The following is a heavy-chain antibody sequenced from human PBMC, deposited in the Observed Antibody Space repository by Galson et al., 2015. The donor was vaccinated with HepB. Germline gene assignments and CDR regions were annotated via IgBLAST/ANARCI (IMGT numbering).Heavy chain of an antibody. Sequence: SVKVSCKASGYTFTSYGISWVRQAPGQGLEWMGWISAYNGNTNYAQKLQGRVTMTTDTSTSTAYMELRSLRSDDTAVYYCARDRGYCSGGSCYLYYGMDVWGQGTTVTVSS. J-gene: IGHJ6*02. V-gene: IGHV1-18*04. CDR3: ARDRGYCSGGSCYLYYGMDV. CDR2: ISAYNGNT. D-gene: IGHD2-15*01. CDR1: GYTFTSYG.